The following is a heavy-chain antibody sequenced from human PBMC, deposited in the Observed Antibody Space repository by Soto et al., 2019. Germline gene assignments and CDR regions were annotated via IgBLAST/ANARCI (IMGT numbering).Heavy chain of an antibody. J-gene: IGHJ2*01. CDR1: GYTFSIYG. D-gene: IGHD1-26*01. Sequence: QVQLVQSGAEVKKPGASVKVSCKASGYTFSIYGINWVRQAPGQGLEWMGWISAYNGNTKDAQKLQGRVTVTTDTSTSTAYMELRSLRSDDTAVYYCASDLSGGTYPWFFDLWARGTLVTVSS. CDR3: ASDLSGGTYPWFFDL. V-gene: IGHV1-18*01. CDR2: ISAYNGNT.